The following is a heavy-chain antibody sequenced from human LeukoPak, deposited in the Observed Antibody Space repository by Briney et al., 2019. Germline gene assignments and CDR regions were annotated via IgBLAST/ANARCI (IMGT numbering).Heavy chain of an antibody. Sequence: SQTLSLTCAISGDSVSSNSAAWNWIRQSPSRGLEWLGRTYYRFKWYNDYVVSVKSRITINPDTSKNQFSLHLNSVTPDDTAVYYCAREVGATTGYYYYMDVWGKGTTVTVSS. J-gene: IGHJ6*03. CDR2: TYYRFKWYN. CDR1: GDSVSSNSAA. CDR3: AREVGATTGYYYYMDV. V-gene: IGHV6-1*01. D-gene: IGHD1-26*01.